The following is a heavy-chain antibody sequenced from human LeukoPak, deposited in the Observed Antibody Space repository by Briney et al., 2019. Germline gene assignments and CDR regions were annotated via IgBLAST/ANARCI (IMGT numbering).Heavy chain of an antibody. CDR2: INQDGSAK. Sequence: PGGSLRLSCTASGFTFSSYGMSWVRQAPGKGLEWVANINQDGSAKYYVDSVKGRFTISRDNAKNSLELQMNSLRAEDTAVYYCGASMDVWGQGTTVTVSS. CDR1: GFTFSSYG. CDR3: GASMDV. D-gene: IGHD3-10*01. V-gene: IGHV3-7*01. J-gene: IGHJ6*02.